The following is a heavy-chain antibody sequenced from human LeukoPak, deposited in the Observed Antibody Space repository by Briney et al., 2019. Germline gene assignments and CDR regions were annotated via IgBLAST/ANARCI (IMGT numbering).Heavy chain of an antibody. CDR2: IGYDESKK. D-gene: IGHD2-2*01. J-gene: IGHJ4*02. CDR3: AKRGEAAAARYFDY. Sequence: GGSLRLSCEASGFTFNNFGMHWVRQAPGKGLEGVAFIGYDESKKYYADSVKGRFTISRDNSRNTLYLQMNSLRGEDTAVYYCAKRGEAAAARYFDYWGQGTLVTVSS. CDR1: GFTFNNFG. V-gene: IGHV3-30*02.